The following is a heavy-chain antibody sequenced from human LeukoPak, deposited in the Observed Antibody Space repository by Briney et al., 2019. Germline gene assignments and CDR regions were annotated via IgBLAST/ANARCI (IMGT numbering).Heavy chain of an antibody. J-gene: IGHJ4*02. CDR3: ARSRPESITIFGVVIQYYFDY. Sequence: GGSLRLSCAASGFTFSSYGMHWVRQAPGKGLEWVAFIRYDGSNKYYADSVKGRFTISRDNAKNSLYLQMNSLRAEDTAVYYCARSRPESITIFGVVIQYYFDYWGQGTLVTVSS. CDR2: IRYDGSNK. V-gene: IGHV3-30*02. D-gene: IGHD3-3*01. CDR1: GFTFSSYG.